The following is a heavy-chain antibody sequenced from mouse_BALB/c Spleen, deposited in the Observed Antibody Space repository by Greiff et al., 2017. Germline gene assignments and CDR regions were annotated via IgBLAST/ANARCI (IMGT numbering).Heavy chain of an antibody. V-gene: IGHV5-4*02. CDR2: ISDGGSYT. CDR1: GFTFSDYY. Sequence: DVLLVESGGGLVKPGGSLTLSCAASGFTFSDYYMYWVPQIPEKRLEWVATISDGGSYTYYTDSVNGRFTISRDNAKNNLYLQMSRLKSEDTAMYYCARARDYAMDYWGQGTSVTVSA. CDR3: ARARDYAMDY. J-gene: IGHJ4*01.